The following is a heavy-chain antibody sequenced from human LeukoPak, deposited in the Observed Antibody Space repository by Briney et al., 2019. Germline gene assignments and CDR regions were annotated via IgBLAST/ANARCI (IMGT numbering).Heavy chain of an antibody. Sequence: ASVKVSCKTSGYSFTGYYIHWVRQAPGQGPEWMGWINPSSGDTKYAQKFQVRVTMTRDTSINTAYMELSSLRSDDTAVYYWARFAGYSFGFGGYHWFDPWGQGTLVTVSS. CDR2: INPSSGDT. CDR3: ARFAGYSFGFGGYHWFDP. V-gene: IGHV1-2*02. J-gene: IGHJ5*02. D-gene: IGHD5-18*01. CDR1: GYSFTGYY.